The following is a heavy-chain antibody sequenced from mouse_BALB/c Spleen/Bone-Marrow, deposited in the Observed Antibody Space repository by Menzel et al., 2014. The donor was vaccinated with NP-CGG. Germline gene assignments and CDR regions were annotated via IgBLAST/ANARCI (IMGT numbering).Heavy chain of an antibody. CDR1: GFTFSSFG. V-gene: IGHV5-17*02. CDR2: ISSGSSAI. J-gene: IGHJ2*01. Sequence: DVQLVESGGGLVQPGGSWKLSCAASGFTFSSFGMHWVRQAPEKGLEWVAYISSGSSAIYYADTVRGRFTISRDNPKNTLFLQMTSLRSEDTAMYYCARGGNWEDFDYWGQGTTLTVSS. CDR3: ARGGNWEDFDY. D-gene: IGHD4-1*01.